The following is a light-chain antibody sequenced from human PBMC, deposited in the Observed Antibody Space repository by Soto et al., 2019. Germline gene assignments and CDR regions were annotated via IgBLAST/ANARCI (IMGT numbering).Light chain of an antibody. CDR1: HSVSSSY. V-gene: IGKV3-20*01. J-gene: IGKJ5*01. CDR3: QQYGSSPPIT. CDR2: GAS. Sequence: EIVLTQSPGTLSLSPGERATLSCRASHSVSSSYLAWYQQKPGQAPRLLIYGASSRATGIPDRFSGSGSGNDFTLTISRLEPEDFAVYYCQQYGSSPPITFGQGTRLEIK.